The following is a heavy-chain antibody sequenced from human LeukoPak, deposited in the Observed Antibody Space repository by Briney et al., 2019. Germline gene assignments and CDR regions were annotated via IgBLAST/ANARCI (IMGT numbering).Heavy chain of an antibody. V-gene: IGHV3-7*01. Sequence: GGSLRLSCAASGFSFSNSWMNWVRQGPGKGLEWVANINPDASVINYADSVKGRFTISRDNAKNSLYLQIVSLRAEDTAVYYCARDLGWLQFDFWGQGTLVTASS. D-gene: IGHD5-24*01. CDR3: ARDLGWLQFDF. J-gene: IGHJ4*02. CDR2: INPDASVI. CDR1: GFSFSNSW.